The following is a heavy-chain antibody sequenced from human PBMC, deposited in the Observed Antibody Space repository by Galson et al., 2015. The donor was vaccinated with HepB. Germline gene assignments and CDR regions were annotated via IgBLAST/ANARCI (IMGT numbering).Heavy chain of an antibody. CDR3: TTGTQLTYSGSYFEANFDY. Sequence: SLRLSCAASGFTLSNAWMSWVRQAPGKGLEWVGRIKSKTDGGTTDYAAPVKGRFTISRDDSKNTLYLQMNSLETEDTAVYYCTTGTQLTYSGSYFEANFDYWGQGTLVTVSS. CDR2: IKSKTDGGTT. CDR1: GFTLSNAW. J-gene: IGHJ4*02. V-gene: IGHV3-15*01. D-gene: IGHD1-26*01.